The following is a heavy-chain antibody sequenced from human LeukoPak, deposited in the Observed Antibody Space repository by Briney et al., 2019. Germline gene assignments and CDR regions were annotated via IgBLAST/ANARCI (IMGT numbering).Heavy chain of an antibody. V-gene: IGHV1-69*05. CDR2: IIPIFGTA. CDR1: GGTFSSYA. Sequence: ASVKVSCKASGGTFSSYAISWVRQAPGQGLEWMGGIIPIFGTANYAQKFQGRVTITTDESTSTAYMELSSLRSEDTAVYYCTTTITPGDWLFDIWGQGTMVTVSS. J-gene: IGHJ3*02. CDR3: TTTITPGDWLFDI. D-gene: IGHD3-22*01.